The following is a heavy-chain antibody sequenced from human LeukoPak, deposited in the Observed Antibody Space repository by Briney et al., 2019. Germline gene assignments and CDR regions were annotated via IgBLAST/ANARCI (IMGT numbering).Heavy chain of an antibody. J-gene: IGHJ4*01. CDR2: ISRSGGTT. CDR1: GFTFSSSA. CDR3: AKVPGYTSSWYFDY. D-gene: IGHD6-13*01. Sequence: GGSLRLSCAASGFTFSSSAMSWVRQAPGKGLEWVSTISRSGGTTDYADSVKGRFTISRDNSKNTLYLQMNSLRAEDTAVYHCAKVPGYTSSWYFDYWGHGTLVTVSS. V-gene: IGHV3-23*01.